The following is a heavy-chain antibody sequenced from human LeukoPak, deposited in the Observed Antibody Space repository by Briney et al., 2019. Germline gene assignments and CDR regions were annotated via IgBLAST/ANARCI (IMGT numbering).Heavy chain of an antibody. CDR1: GFTFSSYS. D-gene: IGHD6-19*01. CDR3: AKAKSRQWLVAADY. V-gene: IGHV3-48*01. J-gene: IGHJ4*02. CDR2: ISSSSSTI. Sequence: GGSLRLSCAASGFTFSSYSMNWVRQAPGKGLEWVSYISSSSSTIYYADSVKGRFTISRDNSKNTLYLQMNSLRAEDTAVYYCAKAKSRQWLVAADYWGQGTLVTVSS.